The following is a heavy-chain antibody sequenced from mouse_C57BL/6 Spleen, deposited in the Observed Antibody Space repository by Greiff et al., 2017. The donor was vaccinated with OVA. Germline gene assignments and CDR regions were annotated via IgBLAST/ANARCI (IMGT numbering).Heavy chain of an antibody. CDR2: IHPNSGST. J-gene: IGHJ2*01. Sequence: QVQLKQPGAELVKPGASVKLSCKASGYTFTSYWMHWVKQRPGQGLEWIGMIHPNSGSTNYNEKFKSKATLTVDKSSSTAYMQLSSLTSEDSAVYYWARGGRYFDYWGQGTTLTVSS. CDR3: ARGGRYFDY. V-gene: IGHV1-64*01. CDR1: GYTFTSYW.